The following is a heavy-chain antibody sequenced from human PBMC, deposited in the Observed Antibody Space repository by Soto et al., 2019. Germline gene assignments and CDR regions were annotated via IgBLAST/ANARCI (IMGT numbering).Heavy chain of an antibody. D-gene: IGHD3-10*01. CDR2: INHSGST. Sequence: NPSETLSLTCAVYGGSFSGYYWSWIRQSPGKGLEWIGEINHSGSTNYNPSLKSRVTISVDTSKNQFSLKLTSVTAADTAVYYCARVDKRVVRGVSPGDIDYWGQGILVTVSS. CDR3: ARVDKRVVRGVSPGDIDY. J-gene: IGHJ4*02. V-gene: IGHV4-34*01. CDR1: GGSFSGYY.